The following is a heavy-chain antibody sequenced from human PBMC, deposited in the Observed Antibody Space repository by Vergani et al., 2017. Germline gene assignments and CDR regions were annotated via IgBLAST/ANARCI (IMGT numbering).Heavy chain of an antibody. D-gene: IGHD4-17*01. CDR2: IYYSGST. Sequence: QVQLQESGPGLVKPSQTLSLTCTVSGGSISSGGYYWSWTRQHPGKGLEWIGYIYYSGSTYYNPSLKSRVTISVDTSKNQFSLKLSSVTAADTAVYYCARVPMTTVTTRVPYTGWFDPWGQGTLVTVSS. CDR1: GGSISSGGYY. CDR3: ARVPMTTVTTRVPYTGWFDP. V-gene: IGHV4-31*03. J-gene: IGHJ5*02.